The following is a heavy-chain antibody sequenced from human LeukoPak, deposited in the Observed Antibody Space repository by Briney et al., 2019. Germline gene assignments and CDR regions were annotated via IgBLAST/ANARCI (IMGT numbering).Heavy chain of an antibody. CDR2: IKQDGSEK. V-gene: IGHV3-7*01. CDR3: ARGSSTRQAQNYYYYMDV. J-gene: IGHJ6*03. Sequence: GGSLRLSCADSGFTFSSYWMSWVRQAPGKGLEWVANIKQDGSEKYYVDSEKGRFTISRDNAKNSLFLQMNSLRAEDTAVYYCARGSSTRQAQNYYYYMDVWGKGTTVTVSS. D-gene: IGHD2-2*01. CDR1: GFTFSSYW.